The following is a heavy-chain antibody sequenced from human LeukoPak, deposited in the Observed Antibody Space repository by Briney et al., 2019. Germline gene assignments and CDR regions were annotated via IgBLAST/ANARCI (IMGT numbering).Heavy chain of an antibody. CDR1: GFTFSSYG. Sequence: GGSLRLSCAASGFTFSSYGMHWVRQAPGKGLEWVAVISYDGSNKYYADSVKGRFTISRDNSKNTLYLQMNSLRAEDTSVYYCAKCWYGDVVATIGDYFDYWGQGTLVTVSS. CDR2: ISYDGSNK. V-gene: IGHV3-30*18. CDR3: AKCWYGDVVATIGDYFDY. J-gene: IGHJ4*02. D-gene: IGHD5-12*01.